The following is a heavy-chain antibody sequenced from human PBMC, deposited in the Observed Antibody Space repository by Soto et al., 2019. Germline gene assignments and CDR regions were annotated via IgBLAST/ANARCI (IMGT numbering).Heavy chain of an antibody. V-gene: IGHV4-59*12. CDR1: GGSISSYY. D-gene: IGHD3-16*02. CDR2: IYYSGST. J-gene: IGHJ4*02. CDR3: ASTFGGVIALLVY. Sequence: SETLSLTCTVSGGSISSYYWSWIRQPPGKGLEWIGEIYYSGSTNYNPSLKSRVTISVDKSKNQFSLKLSSVTAADTAVYYCASTFGGVIALLVYWGQGTLVTVSS.